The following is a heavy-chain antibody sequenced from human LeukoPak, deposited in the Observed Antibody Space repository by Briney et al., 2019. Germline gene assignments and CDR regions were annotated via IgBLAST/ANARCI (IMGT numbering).Heavy chain of an antibody. CDR1: GFIFSSYW. D-gene: IGHD6-19*01. CDR2: IKQDASEK. CDR3: ARQTSGRYSAYFDS. J-gene: IGHJ5*01. V-gene: IGHV3-7*01. Sequence: GGSLRLSCSASGFIFSSYWMSWVRQAPGKGLEWVATIKQDASEKYYVDSVEGRFIISRDNAKNSLYLQVNSLRAEDAAIYHCARQTSGRYSAYFDSWGQGILVTVSS.